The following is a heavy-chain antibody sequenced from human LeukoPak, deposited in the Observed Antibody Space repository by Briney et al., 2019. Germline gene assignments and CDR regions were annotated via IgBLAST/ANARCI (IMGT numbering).Heavy chain of an antibody. CDR3: AVSSGWYKIDY. V-gene: IGHV4-4*02. J-gene: IGHJ4*02. CDR2: MYHSGSS. Sequence: SETLSLTCAVSGGSISSSNWWSWVRQPPGKGLEWIGEMYHSGSSNYNPSPKSRVTISVDKSKNQFSLKLSSVTAADTALYYCAVSSGWYKIDYWGQGTLVTVSS. D-gene: IGHD6-19*01. CDR1: GGSISSSNW.